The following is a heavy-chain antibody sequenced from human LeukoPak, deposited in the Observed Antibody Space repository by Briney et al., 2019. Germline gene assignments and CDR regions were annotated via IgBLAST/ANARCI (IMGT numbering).Heavy chain of an antibody. CDR2: ISSSGSTI. V-gene: IGHV3-48*03. Sequence: PGGSLRLSCAASGFTFSSYEMNWVRQAPGKGLVWVSYISSSGSTIYYADSVKGRFTISRDNAKNSLYLQMNSLRAEDTAVYYCARGMVLAAAGNLVAFDIWGQGTMVTVSS. D-gene: IGHD6-13*01. CDR1: GFTFSSYE. CDR3: ARGMVLAAAGNLVAFDI. J-gene: IGHJ3*02.